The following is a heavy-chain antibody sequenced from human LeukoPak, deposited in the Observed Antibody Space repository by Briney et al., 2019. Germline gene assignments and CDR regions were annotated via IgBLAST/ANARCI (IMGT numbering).Heavy chain of an antibody. Sequence: SVKVSCKASGGTFSSYAISWVRQAPGQGLEWMGRIIPIFGTANYAQKLHGRVTMTTDTSTSTAYMELRSLRSDDTAVYYCARDLGSGSYHWGQGTLVTVSS. D-gene: IGHD3-10*01. CDR3: ARDLGSGSYH. J-gene: IGHJ4*02. V-gene: IGHV1-69*05. CDR2: IIPIFGTA. CDR1: GGTFSSYA.